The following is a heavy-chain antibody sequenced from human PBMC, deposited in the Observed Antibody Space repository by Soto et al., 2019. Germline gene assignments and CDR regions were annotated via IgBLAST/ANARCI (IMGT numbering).Heavy chain of an antibody. V-gene: IGHV3-9*01. CDR3: TKASRVASSSYHYGMEV. CDR1: GFRFEDYA. J-gene: IGHJ6*02. D-gene: IGHD3-16*02. CDR2: IGWNSGTI. Sequence: EVQLVESGGGLVQPGRSLRLSCAASGFRFEDYAMNWVRQPPGKGLEWVSGIGWNSGTIGYAGSVKGRFTISRDNAKSSLFSQMNSLRPEDTALYYCTKASRVASSSYHYGMEVWGPGTTVTVSS.